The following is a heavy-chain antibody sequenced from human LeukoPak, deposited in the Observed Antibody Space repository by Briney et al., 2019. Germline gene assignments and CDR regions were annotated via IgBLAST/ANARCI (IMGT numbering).Heavy chain of an antibody. CDR2: INHSGST. Sequence: SETLSLTCAVYGGSFSGYYWSWIRQPPGKGLEWIGEINHSGSTNYNPSLKSRVTISVDTSKNQFSLKLSSVTAADKAVYYCARGYDFWGGYTPFDPWGQGALSPSPQ. J-gene: IGHJ5*02. D-gene: IGHD3-3*01. CDR3: ARGYDFWGGYTPFDP. V-gene: IGHV4-34*01. CDR1: GGSFSGYY.